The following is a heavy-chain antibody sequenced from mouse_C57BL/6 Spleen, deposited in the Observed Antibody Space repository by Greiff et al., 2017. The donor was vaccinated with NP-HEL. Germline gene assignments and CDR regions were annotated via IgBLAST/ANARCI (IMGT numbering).Heavy chain of an antibody. CDR1: GYTFTDYY. D-gene: IGHD3-1*01. J-gene: IGHJ4*01. CDR2: INPNNGGT. CDR3: ARSGGLGAMDY. Sequence: EVHLQQSGPELVKPGASVKISCKASGYTFTDYYMNWVKQSHGKSLEWIGDINPNNGGTSYNQKFKGKATLTVDKSSSTAYMELRSLTSEDSAVYYCARSGGLGAMDYWGQGTSVTVSS. V-gene: IGHV1-26*01.